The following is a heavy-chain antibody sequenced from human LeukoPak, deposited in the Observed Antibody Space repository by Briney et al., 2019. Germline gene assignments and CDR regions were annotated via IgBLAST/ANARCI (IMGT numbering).Heavy chain of an antibody. CDR2: IIPIFGTA. J-gene: IGHJ3*02. V-gene: IGHV1-69*01. D-gene: IGHD4-17*01. CDR3: ARGNQPGGDYSAFDS. CDR1: GGTFSSYA. Sequence: SVKVSCKASGGTFSSYAISWVRHAPGQGLEWMGGIIPIFGTANYAQKFQGRVTITADESTSTAYMELSSLRSEDTAVYYCARGNQPGGDYSAFDSWGQGAMVTVSS.